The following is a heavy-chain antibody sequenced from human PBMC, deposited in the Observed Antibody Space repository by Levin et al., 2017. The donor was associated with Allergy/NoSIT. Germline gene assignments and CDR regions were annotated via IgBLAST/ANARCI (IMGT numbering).Heavy chain of an antibody. Sequence: SETLSLTCTVSGDSIISGHYYWSWIRQSPGKGLEWIGHSYYSGTAYYNPSLKSRLTISVDTAKNQFSLKLSPVTAADSAVYYCSRVRNAGGRGWFDSWGQGTLVTVSS. CDR3: SRVRNAGGRGWFDS. CDR2: SYYSGTA. J-gene: IGHJ5*01. V-gene: IGHV4-31*03. CDR1: GDSIISGHYY. D-gene: IGHD2-8*02.